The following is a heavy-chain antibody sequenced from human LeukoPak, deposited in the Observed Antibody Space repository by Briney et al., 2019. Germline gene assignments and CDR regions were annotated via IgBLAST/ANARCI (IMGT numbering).Heavy chain of an antibody. V-gene: IGHV3-7*01. J-gene: IGHJ4*02. CDR2: IKQDGGQI. D-gene: IGHD4-17*01. Sequence: QAGGSLRLSCAASEFTFSSYWMSWVRQAPGRGLEWVANIKQDGGQIYYLESVRGRFTVSRGNAKNSLYLQMNSLRAEDTAVYYCARLGARQMLEYWGQGTLVTVSS. CDR3: ARLGARQMLEY. CDR1: EFTFSSYW.